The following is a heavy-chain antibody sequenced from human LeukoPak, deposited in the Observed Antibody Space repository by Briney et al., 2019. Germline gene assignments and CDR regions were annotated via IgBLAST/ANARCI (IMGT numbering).Heavy chain of an antibody. CDR2: INPNSGVT. J-gene: IGHJ4*02. CDR3: ARVLRRDGYNRYSDY. V-gene: IGHV1-2*02. Sequence: GASVNVSCKASGYTFTAYYIHWVRQAPGQGLEWMGWINPNSGVTNYAQKFQGRVTMTRDTPITTAFMELSRLRSDDTAVYYCARVLRRDGYNRYSDYWGQGTLVTVSS. CDR1: GYTFTAYY. D-gene: IGHD5-24*01.